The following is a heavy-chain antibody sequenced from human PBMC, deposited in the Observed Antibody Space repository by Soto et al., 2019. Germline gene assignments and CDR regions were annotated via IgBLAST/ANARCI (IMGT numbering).Heavy chain of an antibody. D-gene: IGHD2-8*01. V-gene: IGHV1-69*06. Sequence: SVSVSGNASGGTFRSYAISWVRQAPGQGLEWMGGIIPIFGTANYAQKFQGRVTITADKSTSAAYMELSSLRAEDTAVYYCARKGMDYFDYWGQGXLVTVPS. CDR1: GGTFRSYA. J-gene: IGHJ4*02. CDR3: ARKGMDYFDY. CDR2: IIPIFGTA.